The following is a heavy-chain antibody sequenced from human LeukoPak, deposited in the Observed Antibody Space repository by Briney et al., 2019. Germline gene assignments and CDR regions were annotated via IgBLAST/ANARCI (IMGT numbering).Heavy chain of an antibody. D-gene: IGHD1-1*01. CDR2: IGGIGDNT. CDR1: GFTFSAYA. V-gene: IGHV3-23*01. CDR3: AKDRNWAPPYYLDY. J-gene: IGHJ4*02. Sequence: PGGSLRLSCAASGFTFSAYAMNWVRQAPGTGLEWVSGIGGIGDNTYYADSVKGRFTISRDNSKNTLYLQMNSLRAEDTAVYYCAKDRNWAPPYYLDYWGQGTLVTASS.